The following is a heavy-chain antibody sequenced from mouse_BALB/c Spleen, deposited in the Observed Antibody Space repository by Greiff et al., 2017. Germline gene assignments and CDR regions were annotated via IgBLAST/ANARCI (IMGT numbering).Heavy chain of an antibody. CDR1: GFTFSSFG. V-gene: IGHV5-17*02. CDR2: ISSGSSTI. D-gene: IGHD1-1*01. Sequence: DVKLVESGGGLVKPGGSRKLSCAASGFTFSSFGMHWVRQAPEKGLEWVACISSGSSTIYYADTVKGRFTISRDNPKNTLFLQMTSLRSEDTAMYYCARDYGSSYGMDYWGQGTSVTVSS. J-gene: IGHJ4*01. CDR3: ARDYGSSYGMDY.